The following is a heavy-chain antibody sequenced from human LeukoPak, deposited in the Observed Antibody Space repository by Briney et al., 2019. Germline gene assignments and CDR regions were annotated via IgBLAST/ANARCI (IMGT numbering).Heavy chain of an antibody. J-gene: IGHJ5*02. Sequence: ASVKVSCKASGYIFINYGISWVRQGPGQGLEWLGWISAYNGKISYAQKVQGRVTMTTDTSTNTAYMELRSLRSDDTAVYYCARDWSTTALGDSWFDPWGQGTLVTVSS. D-gene: IGHD2-2*01. CDR1: GYIFINYG. V-gene: IGHV1-18*01. CDR3: ARDWSTTALGDSWFDP. CDR2: ISAYNGKI.